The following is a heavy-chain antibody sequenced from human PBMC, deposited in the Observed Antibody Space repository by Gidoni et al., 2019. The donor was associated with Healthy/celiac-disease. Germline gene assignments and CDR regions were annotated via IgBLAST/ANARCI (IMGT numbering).Heavy chain of an antibody. J-gene: IGHJ4*02. D-gene: IGHD2-2*02. CDR3: AKVNCSSTSCYMGIDY. Sequence: EVQLLESGGGLVQPGGSLRLSCAASGFTFSSYAMSWVRQAPGKGLEWVSAISGSGGSTYYADAVKGRFTISRDNSKNTLYLQMNSLRAEDTAVYYCAKVNCSSTSCYMGIDYWGQGTLVTVSS. V-gene: IGHV3-23*01. CDR2: ISGSGGST. CDR1: GFTFSSYA.